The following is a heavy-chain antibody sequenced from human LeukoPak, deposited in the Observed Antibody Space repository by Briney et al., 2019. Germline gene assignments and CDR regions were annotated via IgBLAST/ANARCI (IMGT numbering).Heavy chain of an antibody. CDR3: ARPVRPYDFWSGYYPYYYYYMDV. Sequence: GGSLRLSCAASGFTFSSYGMNWVRQAPGKGLEWVSHISSSSSTIYYADSVKGRFTISRDNAKNSLYLQMNSLRAEDTAVYYCARPVRPYDFWSGYYPYYYYYMDVWGKGTTVTVSS. J-gene: IGHJ6*03. CDR2: ISSSSSTI. D-gene: IGHD3-3*01. V-gene: IGHV3-48*01. CDR1: GFTFSSYG.